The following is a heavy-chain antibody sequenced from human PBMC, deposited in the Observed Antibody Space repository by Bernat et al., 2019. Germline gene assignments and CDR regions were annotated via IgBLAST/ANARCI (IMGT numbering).Heavy chain of an antibody. CDR2: ISHDGSNK. Sequence: QVRLVESGGGVVQPGRSLRLSCEAAGFTFSSYAMHWVRQGPGKGLEWGVVISHDGSNKNYADSGKGRFTISRDNSKNTLYLQMDSLRAEDTAVYYCAKDRGFGELLYNYYYYYGMDVWGQGTTVSVSS. J-gene: IGHJ6*02. CDR1: GFTFSSYA. D-gene: IGHD3-10*01. CDR3: AKDRGFGELLYNYYYYYGMDV. V-gene: IGHV3-30*18.